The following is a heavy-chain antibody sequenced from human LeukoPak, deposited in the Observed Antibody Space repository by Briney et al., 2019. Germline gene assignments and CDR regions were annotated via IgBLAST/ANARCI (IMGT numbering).Heavy chain of an antibody. CDR1: GFSLSSHW. D-gene: IGHD2-21*02. CDR3: ARDGVVVTATSAFDI. Sequence: GGSLRLSWAASGFSLSSHWMSWVRQAPEKGLEWVASIKYDGSEKRYVDSVRGRFTISRDNARNSLYLQMSSLSAEDTAVYYCARDGVVVTATSAFDIWGQGTMVTVSS. CDR2: IKYDGSEK. V-gene: IGHV3-7*01. J-gene: IGHJ3*02.